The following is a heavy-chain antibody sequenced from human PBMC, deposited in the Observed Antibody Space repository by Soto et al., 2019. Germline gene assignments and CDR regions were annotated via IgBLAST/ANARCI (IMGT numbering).Heavy chain of an antibody. J-gene: IGHJ6*02. CDR2: ISGSGGST. V-gene: IGHV3-23*01. CDR3: AKCLGPKTRPDLAGSLYYYYYGMDV. D-gene: IGHD6-19*01. Sequence: QSGGSLRLSCAASGFTFSSYAMSWVRQAPGKGLEWVSAISGSGGSTYYADSVKGRFTISRDNSKNTLYLQMNSLRAEDTAVYYCAKCLGPKTRPDLAGSLYYYYYGMDVWGQGTTVTVSS. CDR1: GFTFSSYA.